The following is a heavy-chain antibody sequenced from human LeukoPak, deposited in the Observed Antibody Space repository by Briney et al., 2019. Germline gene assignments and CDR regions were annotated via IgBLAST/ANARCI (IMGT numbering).Heavy chain of an antibody. CDR2: IYYSGST. CDR3: ARVTSPAADRYYYYYYMDV. V-gene: IGHV4-39*07. J-gene: IGHJ6*03. CDR1: GGSIRSSSYY. D-gene: IGHD2-15*01. Sequence: PSETLSLTCTVSGGSIRSSSYYWGWIRQPPGKGLEWIGSIYYSGSTYYNPSLKSRVTISVDTSKNQFSLKLSSVTAADTAVYYCARVTSPAADRYYYYYYMDVWGKGTTVTVSS.